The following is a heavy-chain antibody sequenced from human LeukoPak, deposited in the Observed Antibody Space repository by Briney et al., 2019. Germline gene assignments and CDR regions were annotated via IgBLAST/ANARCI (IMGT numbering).Heavy chain of an antibody. V-gene: IGHV3-23*01. D-gene: IGHD2-21*01. CDR3: VKEVPTYGYFDY. J-gene: IGHJ4*02. CDR2: LNGGRT. Sequence: GGSLRLSCVASGFTFSNYAMSWVRQAPGRGLERIAALNGGRTFFQDSVRGRCTISRDNSKSTLYLQLNSLTGDDTAVYYCVKEVPTYGYFDYWGRGTLVTVSS. CDR1: GFTFSNYA.